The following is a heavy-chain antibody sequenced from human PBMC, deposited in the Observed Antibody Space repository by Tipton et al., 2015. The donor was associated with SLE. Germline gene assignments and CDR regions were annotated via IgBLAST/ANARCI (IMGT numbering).Heavy chain of an antibody. CDR2: IYYSGST. J-gene: IGHJ4*02. V-gene: IGHV4-31*03. D-gene: IGHD6-13*01. CDR1: GGSISSGVYY. Sequence: TLSLTCTVSGGSISSGVYYWSWIRQHPGKGLEWIGCIYYSGSTYYNPSLKSRVTISVDTSKNQFSLKLSSVTAADTAVYYCARDLGSSGSFDYWGQGTLVTVSS. CDR3: ARDLGSSGSFDY.